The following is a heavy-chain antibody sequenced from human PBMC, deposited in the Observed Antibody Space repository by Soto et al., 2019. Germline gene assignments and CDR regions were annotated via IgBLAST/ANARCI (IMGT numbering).Heavy chain of an antibody. V-gene: IGHV3-23*01. D-gene: IGHD6-13*01. CDR2: ISGSGGST. CDR3: AKDISAPGTGPGYI. J-gene: IGHJ3*02. CDR1: GFTFSSYA. Sequence: GGSLRLSCAASGFTFSSYAMSWVRQAPGKGLEWVSAISGSGGSTYYADSVKGRFTISRDNSKNTLYLQMNSLRAEDTPVHYCAKDISAPGTGPGYIWGQGTMVTGS.